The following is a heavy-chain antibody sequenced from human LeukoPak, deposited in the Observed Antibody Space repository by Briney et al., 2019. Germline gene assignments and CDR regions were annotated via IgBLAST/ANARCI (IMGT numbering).Heavy chain of an antibody. Sequence: AISVSGGSPNYADSVKGRFNISRDNSKNTLFLQMDSLRAEDTALYYCAKGLREYDFWSGYATWGQGTLVTVSS. J-gene: IGHJ4*02. V-gene: IGHV3-23*01. CDR2: ISVSGGSP. CDR3: AKGLREYDFWSGYAT. D-gene: IGHD3-3*01.